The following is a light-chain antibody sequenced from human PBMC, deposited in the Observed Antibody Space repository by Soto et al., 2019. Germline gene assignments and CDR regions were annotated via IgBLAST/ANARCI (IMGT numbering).Light chain of an antibody. V-gene: IGKV1-33*01. CDR3: QQFDSVPCT. Sequence: IQMTQSPSSLSTSVGDRVTITCQASQDIKNYLIWYQHKAGRAHKLLIYDASTLETGVSSRFSGSGSGTHFTLTISSLQPEDIATYYCQQFDSVPCTFGQGTKLEMK. J-gene: IGKJ2*02. CDR2: DAS. CDR1: QDIKNY.